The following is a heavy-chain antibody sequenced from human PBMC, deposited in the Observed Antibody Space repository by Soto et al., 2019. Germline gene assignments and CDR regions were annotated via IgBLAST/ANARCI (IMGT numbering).Heavy chain of an antibody. V-gene: IGHV1-18*01. Sequence: QVQLVQSGAEVKKPGASVKVSCKTSGYTFTSYHISWVRQAPGQGLEWMGWISAYNTNTTYAQKFQGRVTMTTDTLTSTAYMELSSLRSDDTAVYYCARDTPPTDYWGQGTLVTVSS. CDR1: GYTFTSYH. CDR3: ARDTPPTDY. J-gene: IGHJ4*02. CDR2: ISAYNTNT.